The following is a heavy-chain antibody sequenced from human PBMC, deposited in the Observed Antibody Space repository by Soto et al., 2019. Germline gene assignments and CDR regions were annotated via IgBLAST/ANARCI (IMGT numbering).Heavy chain of an antibody. CDR1: GFTFSSYW. Sequence: EVQLVESGGGLVQPGGSLRLSCAASGFTFSSYWMSWVRQAPGKGLEWVANIKQDGSEKYYVDSVKGRFTISRDNAKNSLYLQMNSLRAEDTAVYYCGREGFRGVMSSYGMDVWGQGTTVTVSS. J-gene: IGHJ6*02. D-gene: IGHD3-16*01. CDR3: GREGFRGVMSSYGMDV. V-gene: IGHV3-7*04. CDR2: IKQDGSEK.